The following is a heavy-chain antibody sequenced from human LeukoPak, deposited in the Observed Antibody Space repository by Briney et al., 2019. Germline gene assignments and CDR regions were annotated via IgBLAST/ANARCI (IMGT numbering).Heavy chain of an antibody. V-gene: IGHV1-8*02. Sequence: GASVKVSCKASGYTFTSYDINWVRQATGQGLEWMGWMNPNSGNTGYAQKFQGRVTMTRDTSTSTVYMELSSLRSEDTAVYYCARESLGIVATALFDYWGHGTLITVSS. CDR2: MNPNSGNT. D-gene: IGHD1-26*01. CDR3: ARESLGIVATALFDY. CDR1: GYTFTSYD. J-gene: IGHJ4*01.